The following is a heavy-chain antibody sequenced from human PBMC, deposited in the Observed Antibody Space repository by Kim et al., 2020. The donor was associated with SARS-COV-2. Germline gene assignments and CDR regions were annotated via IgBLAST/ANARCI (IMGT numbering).Heavy chain of an antibody. J-gene: IGHJ4*02. CDR2: ISGSGGST. D-gene: IGHD5-18*01. Sequence: GGSLRLSCAASGFTFSSYAMSWVRQAPGKGLEWVSAISGSGGSTYYADSVKGRFTISRDNSKNTLYLQMNSLRAEDTAVYYCAKDPRGITAMVTGDYFDYWGQGTLVTVSS. V-gene: IGHV3-23*01. CDR3: AKDPRGITAMVTGDYFDY. CDR1: GFTFSSYA.